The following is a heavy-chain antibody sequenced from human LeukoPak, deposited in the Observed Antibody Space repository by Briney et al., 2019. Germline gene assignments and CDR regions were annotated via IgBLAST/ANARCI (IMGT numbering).Heavy chain of an antibody. CDR1: GYTFSSND. V-gene: IGHV1-8*01. Sequence: ASVKVSCKASGYTFSSNDINWVRQATGQGLEWMGWMNPNSGNAGYAQKFQGRVTMTRNTSITTAYMDLSSLRSDDTAVYYCAADLGYYDFWSGYYKEDAFDIWGQGTMVTVSS. J-gene: IGHJ3*02. D-gene: IGHD3-3*01. CDR3: AADLGYYDFWSGYYKEDAFDI. CDR2: MNPNSGNA.